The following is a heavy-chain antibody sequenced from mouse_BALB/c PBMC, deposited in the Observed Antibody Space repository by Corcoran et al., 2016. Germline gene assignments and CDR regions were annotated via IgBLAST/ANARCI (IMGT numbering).Heavy chain of an antibody. D-gene: IGHD4-1*01. CDR3: ARSDAGTGFDY. V-gene: IGHV1-26*01. J-gene: IGHJ2*01. Sequence: EVQLQQSGPELVKPGASVKISCKASGYSFTGYYMHWVKQSHVKSLEWIGRINPYNGATSYNQNFKDKASLTVDKSSSTAYMELHSLTSEDSAVSYCARSDAGTGFDYWGQGTTLTVSS. CDR2: INPYNGAT. CDR1: GYSFTGYY.